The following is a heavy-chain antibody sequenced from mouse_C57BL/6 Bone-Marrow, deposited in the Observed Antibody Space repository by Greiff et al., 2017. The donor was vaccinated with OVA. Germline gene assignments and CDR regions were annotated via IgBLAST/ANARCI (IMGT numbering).Heavy chain of an antibody. J-gene: IGHJ1*03. V-gene: IGHV1-55*01. Sequence: QVQLQQSGAELVKPGASVKMSCKASGYTFTSYWITWVKQRPGQGLEWIGDIYPGSGSTNYNEKFKSKATLTVDTSSSTAYMQLSSLTSEDSAVYYCSLYYYSSSYVYFDVWGTGTTVTVSS. CDR2: IYPGSGST. D-gene: IGHD1-1*01. CDR3: SLYYYSSSYVYFDV. CDR1: GYTFTSYW.